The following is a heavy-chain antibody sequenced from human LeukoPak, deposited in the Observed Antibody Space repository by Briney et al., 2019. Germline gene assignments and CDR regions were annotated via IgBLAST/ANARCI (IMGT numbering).Heavy chain of an antibody. CDR1: GFTFSSYA. CDR3: ARDDLGYCSGGSCLPDY. V-gene: IGHV3-23*01. J-gene: IGHJ4*02. Sequence: GGSLRLSCAASGFTFSSYAMSWVRQAPGKGVEGVSGISGSGGSTYYADSVKGRFTISRDNSKNTLYLQMNSLRAEDTAVYYCARDDLGYCSGGSCLPDYWGQGTLVTVSS. CDR2: ISGSGGST. D-gene: IGHD2-15*01.